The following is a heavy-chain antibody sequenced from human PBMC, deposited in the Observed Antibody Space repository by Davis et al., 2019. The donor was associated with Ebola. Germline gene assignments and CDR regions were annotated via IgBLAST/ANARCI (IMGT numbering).Heavy chain of an antibody. CDR2: ISSSSSYI. CDR1: GFTFSSYS. D-gene: IGHD3-3*01. J-gene: IGHJ6*02. Sequence: GESLKISCAASGFTFSSYSMNWVRQAPGKGLEWVSSISSSSSYIYYADSVKGRFTISRDNSKNTLYLQMNSLRAEDTAVYYCARDFGYYDFWSGFKNYYYGMDVWGQGTTVTVSS. V-gene: IGHV3-21*01. CDR3: ARDFGYYDFWSGFKNYYYGMDV.